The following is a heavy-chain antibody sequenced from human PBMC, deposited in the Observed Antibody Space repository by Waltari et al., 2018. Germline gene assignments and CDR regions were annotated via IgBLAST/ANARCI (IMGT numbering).Heavy chain of an antibody. D-gene: IGHD2-15*01. Sequence: EVQLVESGGGLIQPGGSLRLSFAASGFTVSSHYMGWVRQAPGKGLEWVSVIYSGGSTYYADSVKGRFTISRDNSKNTLYLQMNSLRAEDTAVYYCARDDPGRGAFDIWGQGTMVTVSS. V-gene: IGHV3-53*01. J-gene: IGHJ3*02. CDR3: ARDDPGRGAFDI. CDR1: GFTVSSHY. CDR2: IYSGGST.